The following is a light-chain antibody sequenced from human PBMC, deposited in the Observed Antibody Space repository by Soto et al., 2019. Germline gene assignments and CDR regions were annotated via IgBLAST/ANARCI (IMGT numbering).Light chain of an antibody. CDR3: TSYTTSITLI. V-gene: IGLV2-14*01. Sequence: QSALTQPASVSGSPGQSITISCTGTSSDVGHYNYVSWYQQHPGKAPKLMIYEVSNRPSGVSNRCSGSKSGNTASLAISGLQAEDEADYYCTSYTTSITLIFGGGTKVTVL. CDR2: EVS. CDR1: SSDVGHYNY. J-gene: IGLJ2*01.